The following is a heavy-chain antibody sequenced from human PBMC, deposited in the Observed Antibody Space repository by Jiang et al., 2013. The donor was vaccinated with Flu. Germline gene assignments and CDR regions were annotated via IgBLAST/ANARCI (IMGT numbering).Heavy chain of an antibody. V-gene: IGHV4-59*01. D-gene: IGHD6-19*01. CDR2: IYYSGST. Sequence: LEWIGYIYYSGSTNYNPSLKSRVTISVDTSKNQFSLKLSSVTAADTAVYYCARASSRIAVAGWLLFDYWGQGTLVTVSS. J-gene: IGHJ4*02. CDR3: ARASSRIAVAGWLLFDY.